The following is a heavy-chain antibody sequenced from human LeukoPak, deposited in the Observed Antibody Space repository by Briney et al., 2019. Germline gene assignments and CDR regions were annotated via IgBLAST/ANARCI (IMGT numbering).Heavy chain of an antibody. CDR3: ARATWFGESWWFDP. CDR2: IYYSGST. D-gene: IGHD3-10*01. V-gene: IGHV4-39*07. Sequence: KPSETLFLTCTVSGGSISSSSYYWGWIRQPPEKGMEWIGSIYYSGSTYYNPSLKSRVTISVDTSKNQFSLKLSSVTAADTAVYYCARATWFGESWWFDPWGQGTLVTVSS. J-gene: IGHJ5*02. CDR1: GGSISSSSYY.